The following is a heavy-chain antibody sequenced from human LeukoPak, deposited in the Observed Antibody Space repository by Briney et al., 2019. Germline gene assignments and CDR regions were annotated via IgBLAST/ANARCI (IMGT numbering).Heavy chain of an antibody. CDR3: ARVFRGTYYYMDV. CDR2: INPNSGGT. Sequence: ASVKVSCKASGYTFTGYYLHWVRQAPGQGLEWMGWINPNSGGTNYAQKFQGRVTMTRDTSISTAYMELSRLRSDDTAVYYCARVFRGTYYYMDVWGKGTTVTVSS. CDR1: GYTFTGYY. J-gene: IGHJ6*03. D-gene: IGHD3-10*02. V-gene: IGHV1-2*02.